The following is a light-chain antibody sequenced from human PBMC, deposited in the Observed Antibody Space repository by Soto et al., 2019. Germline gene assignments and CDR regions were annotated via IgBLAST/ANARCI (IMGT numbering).Light chain of an antibody. CDR3: KQSYSTLAWP. J-gene: IGKJ1*01. V-gene: IGKV1-39*01. CDR2: AAS. CDR1: QSINTY. Sequence: DIQMTQSPSSLSASVGDRVTITCRSSQSINTYLNWYQQKPGKAPKLLIFAASSLYSGVPSRFSGSGSGTDFTLTISSLQAEAFATFCFKQSYSTLAWPFGQGTGV.